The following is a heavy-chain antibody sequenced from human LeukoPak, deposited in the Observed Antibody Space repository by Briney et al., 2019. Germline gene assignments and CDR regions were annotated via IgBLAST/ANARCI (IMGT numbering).Heavy chain of an antibody. CDR2: IYNSGST. Sequence: SETLSLTCSVSGGSISSYYWSWIRQPPGKGLEWIGYIYNSGSTNYNPSLKSRVTMSVDTSQNQFSLRLSSVTAADTAVYYCARRTSSNYVDSWGQGTLVTVSS. V-gene: IGHV4-59*01. D-gene: IGHD4-11*01. CDR1: GGSISSYY. CDR3: ARRTSSNYVDS. J-gene: IGHJ4*02.